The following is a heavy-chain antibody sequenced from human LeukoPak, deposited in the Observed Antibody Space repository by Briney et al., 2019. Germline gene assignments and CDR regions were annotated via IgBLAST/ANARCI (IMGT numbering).Heavy chain of an antibody. D-gene: IGHD3-3*01. CDR2: IYPGDSDT. CDR3: ARDPLVLRFLEWLPQGYMDV. J-gene: IGHJ6*03. V-gene: IGHV5-51*01. Sequence: GESLKISCKGSGYSFSNYWIGWARQMPGKGVEWMGIIYPGDSDTRYSPSFQGQVTISVDKSISTAYLQWSSLMASDTAMYYCARDPLVLRFLEWLPQGYMDVWGKGTTVTVSS. CDR1: GYSFSNYW.